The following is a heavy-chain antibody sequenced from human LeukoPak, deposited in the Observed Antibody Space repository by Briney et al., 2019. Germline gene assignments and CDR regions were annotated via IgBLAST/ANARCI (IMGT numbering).Heavy chain of an antibody. V-gene: IGHV4-4*07. J-gene: IGHJ4*02. CDR2: IYTSGST. Sequence: SETLSLTCTVSGGSISSYYWSWIRQPAGKGLEWIGRIYTSGSTNYNPSLKSRVTMSVDTSKNQFSLKLSSVTAADTAVYYCARHLYPSAYYDSSGWGQGTLVTVSS. CDR1: GGSISSYY. D-gene: IGHD3-22*01. CDR3: ARHLYPSAYYDSSG.